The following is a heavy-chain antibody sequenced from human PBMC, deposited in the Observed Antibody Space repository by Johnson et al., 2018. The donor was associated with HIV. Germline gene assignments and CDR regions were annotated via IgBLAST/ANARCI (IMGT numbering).Heavy chain of an antibody. J-gene: IGHJ3*02. CDR2: ISYDGRNK. Sequence: QVQLVESGGGVVQPGRSLSLSCAASGFTFSSYAMNWVRKAPGKGLEWVAGISYDGRNKDYADSVKGRCTISRDNSKNTLFLQMNSLRPEDTAVYYCARDHLRRSHAFDIWGQGTMVTVSS. CDR1: GFTFSSYA. D-gene: IGHD2-15*01. V-gene: IGHV3-30*04. CDR3: ARDHLRRSHAFDI.